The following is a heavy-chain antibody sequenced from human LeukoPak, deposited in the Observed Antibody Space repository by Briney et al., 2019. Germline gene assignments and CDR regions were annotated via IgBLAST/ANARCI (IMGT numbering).Heavy chain of an antibody. D-gene: IGHD3-10*01. Sequence: GGSLRLSCAASGFTFSTHGMHWVRQAPGKGLEWVAVIWYDGGYKYYADSVRGRFTISRDNSKNTLYLQMNSLSAEDTAVYYCARVNNYGSGNFYYYGMDVWGKGTTVTVSS. CDR1: GFTFSTHG. CDR3: ARVNNYGSGNFYYYGMDV. CDR2: IWYDGGYK. V-gene: IGHV3-33*03. J-gene: IGHJ6*04.